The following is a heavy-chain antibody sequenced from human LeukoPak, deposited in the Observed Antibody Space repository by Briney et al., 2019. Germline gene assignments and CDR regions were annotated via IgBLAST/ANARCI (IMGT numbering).Heavy chain of an antibody. D-gene: IGHD3-3*01. CDR1: GFTFSSYA. CDR2: ISGSGGST. J-gene: IGHJ4*02. CDR3: AKGPPTYYDFWSGLGDY. Sequence: TGGSLRLSCAASGFTFSSYAMSWVRQAPGKGLEWVSAISGSGGSTYYADSVKGRFTISRDNSKNTLYLQMNSLRAEDTAVYYCAKGPPTYYDFWSGLGDYWGQGTPVTVSS. V-gene: IGHV3-23*01.